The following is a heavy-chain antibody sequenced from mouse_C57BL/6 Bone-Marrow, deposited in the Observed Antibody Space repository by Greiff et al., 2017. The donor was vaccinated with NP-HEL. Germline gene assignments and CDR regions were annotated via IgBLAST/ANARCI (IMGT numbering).Heavy chain of an antibody. CDR2: ICSGGST. V-gene: IGHV2-2*01. CDR1: GFSFTSYG. CDR3: ARNCIRSYFDY. J-gene: IGHJ2*01. Sequence: VQLQQSGPGLVQPSQSLSITCTVSGFSFTSYGVHWVRQSPGKGLEWLGVICSGGSTDYNAAFISRLSISKDKSKSQVFFKMNSLQADDTAIYYCARNCIRSYFDYWGQGTTLTVSS.